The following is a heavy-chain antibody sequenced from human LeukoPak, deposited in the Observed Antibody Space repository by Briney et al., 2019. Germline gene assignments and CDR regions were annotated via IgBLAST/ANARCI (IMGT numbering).Heavy chain of an antibody. CDR3: ARALRRYKYDYPSPDY. CDR2: INPNSGGT. D-gene: IGHD3-16*01. J-gene: IGHJ4*02. V-gene: IGHV1-2*02. Sequence: ASVKVSCKASGYTFTGYYMHWVRQAPGQGLEWMGWINPNSGGTNYAQKFQGRVTITADESTSTAYMELSSLRSEDTAVYYCARALRRYKYDYPSPDYWGQGTLVTVSS. CDR1: GYTFTGYY.